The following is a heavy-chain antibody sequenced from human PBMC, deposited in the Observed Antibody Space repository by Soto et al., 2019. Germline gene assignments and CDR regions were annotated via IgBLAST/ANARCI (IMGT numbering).Heavy chain of an antibody. CDR1: GYTFSNYG. CDR3: PRFIMAGGWFAPNYYHGMGV. Sequence: QVQLVQSGAEVKKPGASVTVSCKTSGYTFSNYGINWVRQAPGQGLEWMGWISGYNGNTNYAQTVQGRVTMTTDTSTGTVYMGLRSLNSDDAAIYYCPRFIMAGGWFAPNYYHGMGVWGQGTTVTVSS. D-gene: IGHD6-19*01. V-gene: IGHV1-18*01. J-gene: IGHJ6*02. CDR2: ISGYNGNT.